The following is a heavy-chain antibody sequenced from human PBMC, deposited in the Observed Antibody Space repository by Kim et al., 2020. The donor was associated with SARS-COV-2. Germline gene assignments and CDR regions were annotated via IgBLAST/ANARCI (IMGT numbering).Heavy chain of an antibody. Sequence: SETLSLTCAVYGGSFSGYYWSWIREPPGKGLEWIGEINHSGSTNYNPSLKSRVPISVDTSKNQFSLKLSSVTAADTAVYYCARVRIAVTIGVDYYYGMDVWGQGTTVTVSS. CDR3: ARVRIAVTIGVDYYYGMDV. J-gene: IGHJ6*02. D-gene: IGHD6-19*01. CDR1: GGSFSGYY. CDR2: INHSGST. V-gene: IGHV4-34*01.